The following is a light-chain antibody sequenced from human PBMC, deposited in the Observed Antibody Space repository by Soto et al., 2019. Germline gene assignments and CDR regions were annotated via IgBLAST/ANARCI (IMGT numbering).Light chain of an antibody. CDR2: EVS. J-gene: IGLJ2*01. V-gene: IGLV2-8*01. Sequence: QSALTQPPSASGSPGQSVTISCTGTSSDVGDYNYVSWYQQHPGKVPKLLIYEVSKRPSGVPDRFSGSKSGNTASPTVSGLQTEDEADFYCTSYSGSSNTVVFGGGTKLTVL. CDR1: SSDVGDYNY. CDR3: TSYSGSSNTVV.